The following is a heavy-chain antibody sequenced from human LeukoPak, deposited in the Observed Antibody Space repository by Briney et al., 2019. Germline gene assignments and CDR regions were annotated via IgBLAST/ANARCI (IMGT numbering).Heavy chain of an antibody. J-gene: IGHJ4*02. CDR2: ISYDGTNK. CDR3: AKFWTGVAATPAY. CDR1: GFTFSRYG. D-gene: IGHD2-15*01. V-gene: IGHV3-30*18. Sequence: GRSLRLSCAASGFTFSRYGMHWVRQAPGKGLEWVAVISYDGTNKYYADSVKGRFTISRDNSKNTLYLQMNSLRTDDTAVYYCAKFWTGVAATPAYWGQGTLVTVSS.